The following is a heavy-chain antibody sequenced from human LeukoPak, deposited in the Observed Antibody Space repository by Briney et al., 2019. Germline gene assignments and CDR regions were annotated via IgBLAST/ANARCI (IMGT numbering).Heavy chain of an antibody. V-gene: IGHV3-23*01. CDR3: AKDRGRYYDSSGYYWGYYFDS. D-gene: IGHD3-22*01. J-gene: IGHJ4*02. Sequence: GGSLRLSCAASGFTFSSYAVNWVRQAPGKGLEWVSTISGSGVSTYYADSVKGRFTISRENSKNTLYLQMSSLRAEDTAVYYCAKDRGRYYDSSGYYWGYYFDSWGQGILVTVST. CDR1: GFTFSSYA. CDR2: ISGSGVST.